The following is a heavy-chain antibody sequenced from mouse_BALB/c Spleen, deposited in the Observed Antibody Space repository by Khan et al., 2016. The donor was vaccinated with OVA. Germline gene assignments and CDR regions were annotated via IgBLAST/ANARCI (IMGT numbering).Heavy chain of an antibody. Sequence: EVQLQESGPSLVKPSQTLSLTCSVTGDSITSGYWSWIRKFPGNKLEYMGYMIYTGYTAYNPSLKSRIAITRHTSKNQYYLQLNSVTAEDTATYYWARSTYRYAFAYWGQGTLVTVSA. J-gene: IGHJ3*01. V-gene: IGHV3-8*02. CDR1: GDSITSGY. CDR3: ARSTYRYAFAY. D-gene: IGHD2-14*01. CDR2: MIYTGYT.